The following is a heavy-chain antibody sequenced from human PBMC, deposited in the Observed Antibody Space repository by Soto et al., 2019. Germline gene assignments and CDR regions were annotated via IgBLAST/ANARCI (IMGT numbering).Heavy chain of an antibody. CDR1: GFTFSNYA. CDR3: AKVQGRDRGNEDY. Sequence: EVQVLESGGGMVQPGGSLRLSCAASGFTFSNYAMSWVRQAPGKGLEWVSVISGSGGTTNYADSVRGRFTISRDNSKGTLYLQMESLRAEDTAVYYCAKVQGRDRGNEDYWGQGTLVTVSS. CDR2: ISGSGGTT. V-gene: IGHV3-23*01. J-gene: IGHJ4*02. D-gene: IGHD1-1*01.